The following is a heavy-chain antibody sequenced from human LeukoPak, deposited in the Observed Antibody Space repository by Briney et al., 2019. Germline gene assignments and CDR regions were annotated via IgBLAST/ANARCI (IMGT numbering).Heavy chain of an antibody. Sequence: SETLSLTCTVSGGSISNSGYFWGWIRQSPGKGLEWIGNIYYSGITYYNPSLRSRDTVSVDTSKNQFSLRLSSVTAADTAVFYCARLESYSSYFDYWGQGILVTVSS. CDR1: GGSISNSGYF. CDR3: ARLESYSSYFDY. J-gene: IGHJ4*02. V-gene: IGHV4-39*01. CDR2: IYYSGIT. D-gene: IGHD6-13*01.